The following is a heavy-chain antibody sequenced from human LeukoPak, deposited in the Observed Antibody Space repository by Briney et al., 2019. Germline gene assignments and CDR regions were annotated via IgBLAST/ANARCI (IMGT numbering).Heavy chain of an antibody. D-gene: IGHD2-2*03. CDR2: ISDDGSSA. Sequence: GGSLRLSCAASGFTFGNYWMHWVRQAPGKGLLWVSRISDDGSSANYPDSVQGRFTISRDNAKNTVYLQMHSLRAEDTAVYYCVSGYCSSTTCYRGAYWGQGTLVTVSS. CDR3: VSGYCSSTTCYRGAY. J-gene: IGHJ4*02. V-gene: IGHV3-74*01. CDR1: GFTFGNYW.